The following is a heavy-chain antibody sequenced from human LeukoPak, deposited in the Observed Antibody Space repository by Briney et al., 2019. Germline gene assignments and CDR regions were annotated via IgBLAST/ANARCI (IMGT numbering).Heavy chain of an antibody. CDR3: AKDLTSGSYFLLDY. CDR2: ISYDGSNK. D-gene: IGHD1-26*01. V-gene: IGHV3-30*18. Sequence: LRLSXXASXXTXSSYGMHWVSQARGKGLEWVAVISYDGSNKYYADSVKGRFTISRDNSKNTLYLQMNSLRAEDTAVYYCAKDLTSGSYFLLDYWGQGTLVTVSS. CDR1: XXTXSSYG. J-gene: IGHJ4*02.